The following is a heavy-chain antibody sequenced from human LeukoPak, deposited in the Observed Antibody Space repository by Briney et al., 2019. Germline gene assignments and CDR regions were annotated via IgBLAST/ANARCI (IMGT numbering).Heavy chain of an antibody. CDR3: ARVISMVRGAHNWFDP. D-gene: IGHD3-10*01. J-gene: IGHJ5*02. V-gene: IGHV4-39*01. Sequence: SETLSLTCTVSGGSISSSSYYWGWIRQPPGKGLGWIGSIYYSGSTYYNPSLKSRVTISVDTSKNQFSLKLSSVTAADTAVYYCARVISMVRGAHNWFDPWGQGTLVTVSS. CDR2: IYYSGST. CDR1: GGSISSSSYY.